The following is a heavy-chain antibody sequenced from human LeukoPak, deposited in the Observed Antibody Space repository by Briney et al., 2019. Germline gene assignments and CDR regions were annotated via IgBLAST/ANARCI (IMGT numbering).Heavy chain of an antibody. CDR3: ARHPRYVWGSYRLYYLGY. CDR2: IYYSGST. CDR1: GVSISSSSFY. Sequence: SETLSLTCTVSGVSISSSSFYWAWIRQPPGKGLEWIGRIYYSGSTYYNPSLKSRVTISVDTSKNQFSLKLSSVTAADTAVYYCARHPRYVWGSYRLYYLGYWGQGTLVTVSS. J-gene: IGHJ4*02. D-gene: IGHD3-16*02. V-gene: IGHV4-39*01.